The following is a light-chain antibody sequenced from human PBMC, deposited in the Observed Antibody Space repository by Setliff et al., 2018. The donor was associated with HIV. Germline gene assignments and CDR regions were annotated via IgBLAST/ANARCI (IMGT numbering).Light chain of an antibody. CDR2: ENT. J-gene: IGLJ2*01. Sequence: FMLTQPHSVSESPGKTLTISCTRSSGSIATNYVQWYQQRPGTSPTSVIYENTGRPSGVSDRFSGSIDTSSNSASLTIFGLGTEDEGDYYCQSYDSDNHVVFGGGTK. V-gene: IGLV6-57*01. CDR3: QSYDSDNHVV. CDR1: SGSIATNY.